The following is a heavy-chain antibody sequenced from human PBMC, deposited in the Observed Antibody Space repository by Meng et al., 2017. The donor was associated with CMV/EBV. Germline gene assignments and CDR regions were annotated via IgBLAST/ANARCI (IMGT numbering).Heavy chain of an antibody. D-gene: IGHD1-14*01. CDR1: GFTFSSYA. CDR2: ITYDGSIQ. V-gene: IGHV3-30-3*01. J-gene: IGHJ4*02. Sequence: GESLKISCAASGFTFSSYAMHWVRQAPGKGLEWMAGITYDGSIQYYADSVRGRFTISRDNAKNTLFLQMNSLRVEDTAVYYCSGRGWTPTTLIDYWGQGTLVTVSS. CDR3: SGRGWTPTTLIDY.